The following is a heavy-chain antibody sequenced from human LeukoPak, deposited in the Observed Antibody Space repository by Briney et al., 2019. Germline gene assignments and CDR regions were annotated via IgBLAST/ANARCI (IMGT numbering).Heavy chain of an antibody. CDR3: ARDQDSYGYAYFDY. D-gene: IGHD5-18*01. Sequence: ASVKVSCKASGCTFSSYAISWVRQAPGQGLEWVGGIIPIFGTANYAQKFQGRVTITTDESTSTAYMELSSLRSEDTAVYYCARDQDSYGYAYFDYWGQGTLVTVSS. CDR1: GCTFSSYA. V-gene: IGHV1-69*05. J-gene: IGHJ4*02. CDR2: IIPIFGTA.